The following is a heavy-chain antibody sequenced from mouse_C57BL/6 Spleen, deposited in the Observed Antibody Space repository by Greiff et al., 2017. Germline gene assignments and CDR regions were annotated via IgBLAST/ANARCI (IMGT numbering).Heavy chain of an antibody. V-gene: IGHV1-82*01. CDR3: ARRTTVGYFDY. Sequence: VQVVESGPELVKPGASVKISCKASGYAFSSSWMNWVKQRPGKGLEWIGRIYPGDGDTNYNGKFKGKATLTADKSSSTAYMQLSSLTSEDSAVYFCARRTTVGYFDYWGQGTTLTVSS. D-gene: IGHD1-1*01. CDR2: IYPGDGDT. J-gene: IGHJ2*01. CDR1: GYAFSSSW.